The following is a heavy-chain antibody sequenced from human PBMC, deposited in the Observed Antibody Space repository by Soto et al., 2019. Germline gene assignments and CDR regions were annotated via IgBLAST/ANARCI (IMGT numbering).Heavy chain of an antibody. CDR1: GGSFSGYY. Sequence: QVQLQQWGAGLLKPSETLSLTCAVYGGSFSGYYWSWIRQPPGKGLEWIGEINHSGSTNYNPSLKSRVIITVDTSKNQFSLKLSSVTAADTAVYYWARARRLLWFGEFPLDFWGQGTLVTVSS. CDR3: ARARRLLWFGEFPLDF. V-gene: IGHV4-34*01. J-gene: IGHJ4*02. D-gene: IGHD3-10*01. CDR2: INHSGST.